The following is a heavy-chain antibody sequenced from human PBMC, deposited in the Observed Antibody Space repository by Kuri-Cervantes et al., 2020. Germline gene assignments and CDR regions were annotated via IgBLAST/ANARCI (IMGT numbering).Heavy chain of an antibody. J-gene: IGHJ4*02. CDR1: GFTFSSYG. V-gene: IGHV3-33*01. Sequence: GESLKISCAASGFTFSSYGMHWVRQAPGKGLEWVAVIWYDGSNKYYASSMKGRFTISRDNSENTLYLQMNSLTAEDTAVYYCARGRLYSNYHFYYLDYWGQGTLVTVSS. CDR2: IWYDGSNK. D-gene: IGHD4-11*01. CDR3: ARGRLYSNYHFYYLDY.